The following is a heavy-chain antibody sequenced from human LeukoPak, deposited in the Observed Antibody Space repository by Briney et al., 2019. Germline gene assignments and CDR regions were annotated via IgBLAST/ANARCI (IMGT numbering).Heavy chain of an antibody. CDR1: GGSISSSNW. CDR3: ARSRWVVPAAMAYYYYYGMDV. Sequence: PSETLSLTCAVSGGSISSSNWWSWVRQPPGKGLEWIGEIYHSGSTNYNPSLKSRVTISVDKSKNQFSLKLSSVTAADTAVYYCARSRWVVPAAMAYYYYYGMDVWGQGTTVTVSS. V-gene: IGHV4-4*02. CDR2: IYHSGST. J-gene: IGHJ6*02. D-gene: IGHD2-2*01.